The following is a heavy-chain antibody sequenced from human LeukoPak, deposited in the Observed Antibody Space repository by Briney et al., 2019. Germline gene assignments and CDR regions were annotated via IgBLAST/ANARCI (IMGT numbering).Heavy chain of an antibody. J-gene: IGHJ4*02. V-gene: IGHV4-59*01. CDR3: ASNTGTVFDY. D-gene: IGHD7-27*01. CDR2: IYYSGST. Sequence: SETLSLTCTVSNDSISSYFWSWIRQPPGKGLEWIGHIYYSGSTNYNPSLRSRVTISLEMSKHQFSLNLTSVTAADTAVYYCASNTGTVFDYWGQGALVTVSS. CDR1: NDSISSYF.